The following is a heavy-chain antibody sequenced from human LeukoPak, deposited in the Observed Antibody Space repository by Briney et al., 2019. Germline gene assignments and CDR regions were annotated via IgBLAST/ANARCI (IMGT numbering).Heavy chain of an antibody. CDR2: TSSDLNVK. V-gene: IGHV3-30-3*01. J-gene: IGHJ4*02. D-gene: IGHD3-10*01. CDR1: GFTFRNYV. Sequence: GGSLRLSCAASGFTFRNYVIHWVRQAPGKGLEWVAVTSSDLNVKLYADSVKGRFTISRDNSRSTLYLHMNSLRPEDTAIYYCAREGYYGSGSPPSLYFDYWGQGTLVTVSS. CDR3: AREGYYGSGSPPSLYFDY.